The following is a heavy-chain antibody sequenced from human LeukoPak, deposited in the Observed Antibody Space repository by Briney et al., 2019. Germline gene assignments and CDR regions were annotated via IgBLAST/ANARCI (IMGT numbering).Heavy chain of an antibody. CDR1: GFTFSVYG. Sequence: ASVKVSCKTSGFTFSVYGIAWVRQAPGRGPERMGWISNHNGNTNYAQKFQGRVTVTTDTSTGTASMELRSLEADDTAVYYCTRGVAVATAYYFDYWGQGTLVTVAS. D-gene: IGHD4-23*01. CDR3: TRGVAVATAYYFDY. V-gene: IGHV1-18*01. CDR2: ISNHNGNT. J-gene: IGHJ4*02.